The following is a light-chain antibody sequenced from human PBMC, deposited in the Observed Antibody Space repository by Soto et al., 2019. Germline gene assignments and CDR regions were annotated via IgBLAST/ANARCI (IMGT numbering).Light chain of an antibody. CDR3: QQRSNWPPT. V-gene: IGKV3-11*01. J-gene: IGKJ1*01. Sequence: EIGLTQSPATLSVSPGERATLSGMASQSVSSYLAWYQQKPGQAPRLLIYDASNRATGIPARFSGSGSGTDFTLTISSLEPEDFAVYYCQQRSNWPPTFGQGTKVDIK. CDR1: QSVSSY. CDR2: DAS.